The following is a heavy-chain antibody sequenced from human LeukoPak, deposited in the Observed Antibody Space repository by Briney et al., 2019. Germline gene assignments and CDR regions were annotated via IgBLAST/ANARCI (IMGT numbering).Heavy chain of an antibody. D-gene: IGHD2-2*01. J-gene: IGHJ4*02. V-gene: IGHV4-59*01. CDR2: IYYSGST. CDR1: GGSISSYY. CDR3: ARTPGYVMTAFDY. Sequence: SETLSLTCTVPGGSISSYYWSWIRQPPGKGLEWIGYIYYSGSTNYNPSLKSRVTISVDTSKNQFSLKLSSVTAADTAVYYCARTPGYVMTAFDYWGQGTLVTVSS.